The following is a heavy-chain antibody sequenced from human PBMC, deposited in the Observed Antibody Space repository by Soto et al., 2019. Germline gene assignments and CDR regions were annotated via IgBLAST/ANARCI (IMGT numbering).Heavy chain of an antibody. J-gene: IGHJ4*02. CDR2: INHSGST. CDR1: GWSFSGYY. Sequence: SETLSLTCAVYGWSFSGYYWSWIRQPPGKGLEWIGEINHSGSTNYNPSLKSRVTISVDTSKNQFSLKLSSVTAADTAVYYCALLLKYYDYVWGSYRYTPEYYFDYWGQGSLVP. CDR3: ALLLKYYDYVWGSYRYTPEYYFDY. V-gene: IGHV4-34*01. D-gene: IGHD3-16*02.